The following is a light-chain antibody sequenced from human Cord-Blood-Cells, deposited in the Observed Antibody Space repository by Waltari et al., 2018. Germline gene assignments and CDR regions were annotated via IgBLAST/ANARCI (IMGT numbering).Light chain of an antibody. Sequence: EIVLTPSPGTLSLSPGERATLPCRASQCVSSSYLAWYQQKPGQAPRLLIYGASSRATGIPDRFSGSGSGTDFTLTISRLEPEDFAVYYCQQYGSSPQTFGQGTKVEIK. CDR3: QQYGSSPQT. CDR2: GAS. CDR1: QCVSSSY. V-gene: IGKV3-20*01. J-gene: IGKJ1*01.